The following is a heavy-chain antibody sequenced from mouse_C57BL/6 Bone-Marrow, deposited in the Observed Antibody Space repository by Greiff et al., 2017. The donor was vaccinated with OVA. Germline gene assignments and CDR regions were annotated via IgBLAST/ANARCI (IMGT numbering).Heavy chain of an antibody. CDR3: ARDDYYWYFDV. Sequence: EVQGVDSGGGLVQSGRSLRLSCATSGFTFSDFYMEWVRQAPGKGLEWIAASRNKANDYTTEYSASVKGRFIVSRDTSQSILYLQMNALRAEDTAIYYCARDDYYWYFDVWGTGTTVTVSS. V-gene: IGHV7-1*01. J-gene: IGHJ1*03. CDR2: SRNKANDYTT. CDR1: GFTFSDFY.